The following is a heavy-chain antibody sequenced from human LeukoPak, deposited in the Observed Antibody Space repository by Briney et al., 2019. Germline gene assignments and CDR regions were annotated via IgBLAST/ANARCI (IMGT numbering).Heavy chain of an antibody. CDR3: ARDTHYYGSGSYCDY. CDR2: IIPIFGTA. V-gene: IGHV1-69*05. D-gene: IGHD3-10*01. J-gene: IGHJ4*02. CDR1: GGTFSSYA. Sequence: ASVKVSCKASGGTFSSYAISWVRQAPGQGLEWMGRIIPIFGTANYAQKFQGRVTITTDESTSTAYMELSSLRSEDTAVYYCARDTHYYGSGSYCDYWGQGTLVTVSS.